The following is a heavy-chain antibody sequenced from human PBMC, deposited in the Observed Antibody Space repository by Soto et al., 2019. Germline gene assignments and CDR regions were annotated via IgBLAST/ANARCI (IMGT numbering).Heavy chain of an antibody. CDR2: ISAENGNT. J-gene: IGHJ4*01. CDR3: GRGARSSAESEVNYTPFDY. CDR1: GYTFSRYG. V-gene: IGHV1-18*01. D-gene: IGHD4-4*01. Sequence: ASVKVSCKTSGYTFSRYGISWVRQAPGQGLEWMGWISAENGNTNSVQNVQGRVTMTTDASTNTAYMELRSLTSDDTAVYYCGRGARSSAESEVNYTPFDYWGQGTLVTVSS.